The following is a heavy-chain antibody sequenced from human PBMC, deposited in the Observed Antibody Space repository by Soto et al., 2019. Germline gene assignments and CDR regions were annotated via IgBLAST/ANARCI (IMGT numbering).Heavy chain of an antibody. Sequence: QVQLQESGPGLVKPSETLSLTCTVSGGSVSSGSYYWSWIRQPPGKGLEWIGYIYYSGSTNYNPSLKSRVTISVDTSKNQFSPKLSSVTAADTAVYYCARDWSLDYWGQGTLVTVSS. D-gene: IGHD3-16*02. V-gene: IGHV4-61*01. CDR3: ARDWSLDY. CDR1: GGSVSSGSYY. CDR2: IYYSGST. J-gene: IGHJ4*02.